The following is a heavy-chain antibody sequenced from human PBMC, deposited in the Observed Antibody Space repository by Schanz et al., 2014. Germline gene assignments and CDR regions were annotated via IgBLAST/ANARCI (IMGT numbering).Heavy chain of an antibody. CDR3: ARDSRPNYDFLTAYYSIDY. J-gene: IGHJ4*02. D-gene: IGHD3-9*01. Sequence: QAQLMESGGGVVQPGTSLILSCSVSGFSLNTYGLHWVRQAPGKGLEWVAFIWYDGSNKYYADSVKGRFTISRDNAKNTLYLQMNSLRAEDTAVYYCARDSRPNYDFLTAYYSIDYWGQGTLVTVSS. V-gene: IGHV3-33*01. CDR1: GFSLNTYG. CDR2: IWYDGSNK.